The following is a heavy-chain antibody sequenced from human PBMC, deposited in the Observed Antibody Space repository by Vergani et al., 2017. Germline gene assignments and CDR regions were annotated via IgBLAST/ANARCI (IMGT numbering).Heavy chain of an antibody. CDR1: GDSITNGGFS. D-gene: IGHD3-16*02. J-gene: IGHJ6*03. Sequence: QLQLQESGSGLVKPSQTLPLTCAVSGDSITNGGFSWNWIRQPPGKGPEWIGYIFPSGNSDYNPSLKNRGSISLDKSKNQFSLWVNSVTAADTAVYFCARASXRALVGYYYYMDVWGKGKTVVVSS. CDR3: ARASXRALVGYYYYMDV. CDR2: IFPSGNS. V-gene: IGHV4-30-2*01.